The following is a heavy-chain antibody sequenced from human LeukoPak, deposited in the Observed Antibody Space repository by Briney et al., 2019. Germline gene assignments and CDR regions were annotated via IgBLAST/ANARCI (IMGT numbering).Heavy chain of an antibody. Sequence: ASVKVTCKASGYTFTGYYMHWVRQAPGQGLEWMGRINPNSGGTNYAQKFQGRVTVTRDTSISTAYMELSRQRSDDTAVYYCARDRASKYGGYADYWGQGTLVTVSS. J-gene: IGHJ4*02. V-gene: IGHV1-2*06. CDR2: INPNSGGT. D-gene: IGHD5-12*01. CDR3: ARDRASKYGGYADY. CDR1: GYTFTGYY.